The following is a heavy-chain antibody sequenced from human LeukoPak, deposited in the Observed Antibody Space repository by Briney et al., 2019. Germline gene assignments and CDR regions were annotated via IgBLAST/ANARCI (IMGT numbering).Heavy chain of an antibody. CDR2: ISSTGGST. D-gene: IGHD3-22*01. Sequence: GGSLRLSCAAPGFTFSNYALNWVRQTPGKGLEWVSAISSTGGSTYYADSVRGRFTVSRDNSKSTLYLHINTLRAEDTAVYYRAKSVTVSSVLDFRGQGTLVTVSS. CDR3: AKSVTVSSVLDF. J-gene: IGHJ4*02. CDR1: GFTFSNYA. V-gene: IGHV3-23*01.